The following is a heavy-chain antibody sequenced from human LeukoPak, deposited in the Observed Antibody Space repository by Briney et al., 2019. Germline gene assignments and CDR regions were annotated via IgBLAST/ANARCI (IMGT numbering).Heavy chain of an antibody. CDR3: ANDGPDIVVVVAATQNYYMDV. Sequence: GGSLRLSCAASGFTFSSYVMHWVRQAPGKGLEWVAFIRYDGSNKYYADSVKGRFTISRDNSKNTLYLQMNSLRAEDTAVYYCANDGPDIVVVVAATQNYYMDVWGKGTTVTISS. V-gene: IGHV3-30*02. CDR1: GFTFSSYV. J-gene: IGHJ6*03. D-gene: IGHD2-15*01. CDR2: IRYDGSNK.